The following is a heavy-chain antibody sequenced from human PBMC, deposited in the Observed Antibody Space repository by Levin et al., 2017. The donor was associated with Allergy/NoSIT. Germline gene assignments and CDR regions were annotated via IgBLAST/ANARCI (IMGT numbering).Heavy chain of an antibody. CDR2: ISSSGSTI. Sequence: GGSLRLSCAASGFTFSDYYMSWIRQAPGKGLEWVSYISSSGSTIYYADSVKGRFTISRDNAKNSLYLQMNSLRAEDTAVYYCARVGPSMTTVPYFDYWGQGTLVTVSS. CDR1: GFTFSDYY. V-gene: IGHV3-11*01. J-gene: IGHJ4*02. CDR3: ARVGPSMTTVPYFDY. D-gene: IGHD4-17*01.